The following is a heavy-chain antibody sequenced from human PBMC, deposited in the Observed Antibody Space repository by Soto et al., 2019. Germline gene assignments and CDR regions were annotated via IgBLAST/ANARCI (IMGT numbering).Heavy chain of an antibody. V-gene: IGHV3-21*01. Sequence: GGSLRLFCAASGFTFSSYSMNWVRQAPGKGLEWVSSISSSSSYIYYADSVKGRFTISRDNAKNSLYLQMNSLRAEDTAVYYCARDPGPPYDAFDIWGQGTMVTVSS. CDR3: ARDPGPPYDAFDI. CDR1: GFTFSSYS. J-gene: IGHJ3*02. CDR2: ISSSSSYI.